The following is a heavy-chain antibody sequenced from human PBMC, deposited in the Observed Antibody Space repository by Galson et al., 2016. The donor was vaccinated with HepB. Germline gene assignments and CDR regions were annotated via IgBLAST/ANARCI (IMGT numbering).Heavy chain of an antibody. CDR3: ARQVWNYGDYFDY. CDR2: IYPGDSET. D-gene: IGHD1-7*01. V-gene: IGHV5-51*01. J-gene: IGHJ4*02. CDR1: GYSFITNW. Sequence: QSGAEVKKPGESLKISCKGSGYSFITNWIGWVRQMPGKGLEWMGIIYPGDSETRYSPSFQGQVTFSVDKSTSTAYLQWSSLKASDTAMYYCARQVWNYGDYFDYWGQGTLVTVSS.